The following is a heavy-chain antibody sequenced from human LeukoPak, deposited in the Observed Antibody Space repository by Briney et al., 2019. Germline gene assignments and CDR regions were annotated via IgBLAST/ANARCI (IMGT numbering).Heavy chain of an antibody. V-gene: IGHV3-7*01. D-gene: IGHD1-26*01. CDR2: INQDGSEK. CDR3: ARDKEAGASRFDP. CDR1: GFTFSNYW. Sequence: PGGSLRLSCAASGFTFSNYWMSWVRQAPGKGLEWVANINQDGSEKYYVDSVKGRFTISRDNAKNSLYLQMNSLRAEDTAVYYCARDKEAGASRFDPWGQGTLVTVSS. J-gene: IGHJ5*02.